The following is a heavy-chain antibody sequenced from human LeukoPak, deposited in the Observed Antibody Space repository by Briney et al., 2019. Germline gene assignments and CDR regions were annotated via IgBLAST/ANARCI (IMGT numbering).Heavy chain of an antibody. J-gene: IGHJ4*02. CDR2: VNPSGGST. CDR3: ARRHKHYYQIDY. CDR1: GYTFTSYY. Sequence: ASVTVSCKASGYTFTSYYLHWVRQAPGQGLEWMGMVNPSGGSTSYAQKFQGRVTMTRDTSTTTVYMELSSLRSDDTAVFYCARRHKHYYQIDYWGRGTLVTVSS. V-gene: IGHV1-46*01. D-gene: IGHD1-26*01.